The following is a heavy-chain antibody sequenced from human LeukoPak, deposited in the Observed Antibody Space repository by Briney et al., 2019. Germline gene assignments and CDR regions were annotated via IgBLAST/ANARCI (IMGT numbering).Heavy chain of an antibody. Sequence: GGSLRLSCAGSGFTFTRFWMHWVRQAPGKGLVWVSRINVEGTTTTYADSVEGRFTISRDENTLYLQMNHLRVDDTAVYYCTRGGEEPFDYWGQGTLVTVSS. J-gene: IGHJ4*02. CDR2: INVEGTTT. D-gene: IGHD3-10*01. CDR1: GFTFTRFW. V-gene: IGHV3-74*01. CDR3: TRGGEEPFDY.